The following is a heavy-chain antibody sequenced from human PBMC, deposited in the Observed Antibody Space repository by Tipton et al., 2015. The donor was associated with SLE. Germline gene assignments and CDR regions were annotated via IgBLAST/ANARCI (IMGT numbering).Heavy chain of an antibody. D-gene: IGHD3-10*01. J-gene: IGHJ4*02. CDR3: ARWGYVYGSGSYSDY. V-gene: IGHV1-46*01. CDR2: INPSNGNT. Sequence: QVQLVQSGAEVKKPGTSVKVSCKASGYTFTNYYIHWVRQAPGQGLEWMAIINPSNGNTSFAQKFQGRVTMTRDTSTSTVYMELSSLRSEDTAVYYCARWGYVYGSGSYSDYWGQGTLVTVSS. CDR1: GYTFTNYY.